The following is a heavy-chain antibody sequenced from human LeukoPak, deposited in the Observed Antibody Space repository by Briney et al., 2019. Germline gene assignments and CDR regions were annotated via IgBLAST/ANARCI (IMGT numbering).Heavy chain of an antibody. V-gene: IGHV4-31*03. CDR3: ARVYHNKSAYDI. J-gene: IGHJ3*02. CDR1: GGSINSGGFY. CDR2: IYYSGTT. Sequence: PSGTLSLTCTVSGGSINSGGFYWSWIRQPPGKGLEWIGYIYYSGTTYYNPSLQSRVTLSVDTSKKLFSLHLNSVTAADTAVYYCARVYHNKSAYDIWGQGTMVTVSS. D-gene: IGHD2-2*02.